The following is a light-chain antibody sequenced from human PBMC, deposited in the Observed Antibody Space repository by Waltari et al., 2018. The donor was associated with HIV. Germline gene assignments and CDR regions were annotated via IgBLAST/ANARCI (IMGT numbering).Light chain of an antibody. Sequence: NFILTQPHSVSESPGKTVTISCTRSSGSIASNYVQWYQQRPGSSPSTVIYEDNQRPSGVPERFSVSIDSSSNSASLPISGLKTEGEADYYCQSYDSSNQGVFGGGTKLTVL. J-gene: IGLJ2*01. CDR3: QSYDSSNQGV. CDR2: EDN. V-gene: IGLV6-57*01. CDR1: SGSIASNY.